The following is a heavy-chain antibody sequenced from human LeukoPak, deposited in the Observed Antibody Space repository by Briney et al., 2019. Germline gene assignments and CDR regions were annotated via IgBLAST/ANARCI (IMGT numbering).Heavy chain of an antibody. J-gene: IGHJ4*02. Sequence: GASVKVSCKASGYTFTSYGISWVRQAPGQGLEWMGWISAYNGNTNYAQKLQGRVTMTTDTSTSTAYMELRSLRSDDTAVYYCARDLRLYGSGSYYNPSYFDYWGQGTLVTVSS. CDR3: ARDLRLYGSGSYYNPSYFDY. D-gene: IGHD3-10*01. CDR1: GYTFTSYG. V-gene: IGHV1-18*01. CDR2: ISAYNGNT.